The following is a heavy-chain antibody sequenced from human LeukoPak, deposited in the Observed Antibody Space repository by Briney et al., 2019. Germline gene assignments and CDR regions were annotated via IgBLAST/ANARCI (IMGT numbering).Heavy chain of an antibody. CDR1: GFTFSSYG. V-gene: IGHV3-48*01. CDR2: ISSSSSTI. Sequence: PGGSLRLSCAASGFTFSSYGMNWVRQAPGKGLEWVSYISSSSSTIYYADSVKGRFTISRDNAKNSLYLQMNSLRVEDTAVYYCATEDGFNFDYWGQGTLVTVSS. CDR3: ATEDGFNFDY. J-gene: IGHJ4*02. D-gene: IGHD5-24*01.